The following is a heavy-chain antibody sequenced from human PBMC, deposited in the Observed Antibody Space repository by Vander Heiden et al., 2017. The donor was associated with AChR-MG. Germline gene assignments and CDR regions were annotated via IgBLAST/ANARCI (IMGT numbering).Heavy chain of an antibody. CDR3: ARGGAAAGFYYYYMDV. D-gene: IGHD6-13*01. CDR1: GFTFSSYD. CDR2: IGTAGDT. Sequence: EVQLVESGGGMVQAGGSLRISCEASGFTFSSYDRHWVRQATGKGVEWVSAIGTAGDTYYPGSVEGRFTISRENAKNSLYLQMNSLRAGDTAVYYCARGGAAAGFYYYYMDVWGKGTTVTVSS. V-gene: IGHV3-13*01. J-gene: IGHJ6*03.